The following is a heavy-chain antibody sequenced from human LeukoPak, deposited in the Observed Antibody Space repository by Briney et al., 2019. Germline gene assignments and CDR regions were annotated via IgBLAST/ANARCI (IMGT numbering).Heavy chain of an antibody. Sequence: SETLSLTCAVYGGSFSGYYWSWIRQPPGKGLEWFGGINHSESTNYNPSLKSRVTISVDTSKNQFSLKLTSVTAADTAVYYCARGQYYDSSGYYDTQPKRFDYWGQGTLVTVSS. J-gene: IGHJ4*02. D-gene: IGHD3-22*01. CDR1: GGSFSGYY. CDR3: ARGQYYDSSGYYDTQPKRFDY. CDR2: INHSEST. V-gene: IGHV4-34*01.